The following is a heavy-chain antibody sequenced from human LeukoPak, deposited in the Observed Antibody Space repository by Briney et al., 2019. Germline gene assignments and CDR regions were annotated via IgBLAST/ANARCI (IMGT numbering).Heavy chain of an antibody. D-gene: IGHD5-12*01. J-gene: IGHJ4*02. CDR2: ISSSSSTI. CDR3: AGIYSGYDLYYFDY. V-gene: IGHV3-48*01. CDR1: GFTFTSYS. Sequence: GGSLRLSCAASGFTFTSYSMYWVRQAPGKGLEWISYISSSSSTIYYADSVKGRFTISRDNAKNSLYLQMNSLRAEDTAVYYCAGIYSGYDLYYFDYWGQGTLVTVSS.